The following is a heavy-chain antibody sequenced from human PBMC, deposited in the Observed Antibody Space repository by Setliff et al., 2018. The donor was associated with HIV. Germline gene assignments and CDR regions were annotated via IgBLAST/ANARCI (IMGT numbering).Heavy chain of an antibody. CDR3: ARQLSNSFDY. J-gene: IGHJ4*02. Sequence: VASVKVSCKVSGYSLTELSIHWVRQAPGEGLEWMGGFDPEDGETVYAQKFRGRVTMTRDTSINTAYMELSGVRSDDTAVYFCARQLSNSFDYWGQGTLVTVSS. D-gene: IGHD1-1*01. V-gene: IGHV1-24*01. CDR2: FDPEDGET. CDR1: GYSLTELS.